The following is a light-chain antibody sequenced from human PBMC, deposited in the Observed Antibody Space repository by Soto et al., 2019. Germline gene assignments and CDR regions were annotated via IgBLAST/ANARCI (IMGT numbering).Light chain of an antibody. CDR3: QQYGSSPLT. V-gene: IGKV3-20*01. Sequence: EIVLTQSPGTLSLSPGASATLSCRASQSVSSDYLAWYQQKPGQTPKVLIYRASSRATGIPDRFSGSGSGTDFTLTISRLEPEDFAVYYCQQYGSSPLTFGGGTKVDIK. CDR2: RAS. CDR1: QSVSSDY. J-gene: IGKJ4*01.